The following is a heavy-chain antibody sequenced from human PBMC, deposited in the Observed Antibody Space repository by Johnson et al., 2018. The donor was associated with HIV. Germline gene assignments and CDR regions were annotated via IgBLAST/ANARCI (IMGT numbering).Heavy chain of an antibody. J-gene: IGHJ3*02. CDR1: GFTFDDYG. Sequence: VQLVESGGGVVRPGGSLRLSCAASGFTFDDYGMSWVRQAPGKGMEWVSGINWNGGSTGYADSVKGRFTISRDNAKNSLYMQMNRLRAEDTALYYWARDRREDGYCTNGVCYLRPGAFDIWGQGTMVTVSS. V-gene: IGHV3-20*04. D-gene: IGHD2-8*01. CDR2: INWNGGST. CDR3: ARDRREDGYCTNGVCYLRPGAFDI.